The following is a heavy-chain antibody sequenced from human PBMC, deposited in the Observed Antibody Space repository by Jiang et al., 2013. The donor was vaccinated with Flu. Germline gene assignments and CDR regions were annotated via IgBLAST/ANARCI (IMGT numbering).Heavy chain of an antibody. V-gene: IGHV4-4*02. D-gene: IGHD3-10*01. CDR1: GGSISSSNW. CDR2: IYHSGST. J-gene: IGHJ2*01. Sequence: GLVKPSGTLSLTCAVSGGSISSSNWWSWVRQPPGKGLEWIGEIYHSGSTNYNPSLKSRVTISVDTSKNQFSLKLSSVTAADTAVYYCASRHNVLLWFGESRYFDLWGRGTLVTVSS. CDR3: ASRHNVLLWFGESRYFDL.